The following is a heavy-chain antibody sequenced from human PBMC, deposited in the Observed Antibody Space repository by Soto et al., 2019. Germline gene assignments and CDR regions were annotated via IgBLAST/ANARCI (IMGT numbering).Heavy chain of an antibody. J-gene: IGHJ4*02. CDR2: ISGSGGST. D-gene: IGHD3-16*02. CDR1: GFTFSSYA. CDR3: GREWGGIGRSFRDGYIDY. V-gene: IGHV3-23*01. Sequence: EVQLLESGGGLVQPGGSLRLSCAASGFTFSSYAMSWVRQAPGKGLEWVSAISGSGGSTYYADSVKGRFTISRDNSKNTLNLQMDSLTAEHTAVYYCGREWGGIGRSFRDGYIDYWGQGTLVTVSS.